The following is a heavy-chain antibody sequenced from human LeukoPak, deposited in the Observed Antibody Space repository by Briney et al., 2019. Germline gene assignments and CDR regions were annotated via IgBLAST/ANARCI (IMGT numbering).Heavy chain of an antibody. Sequence: SETLSLTCAVSGGSISSCTWWTWVRQPPGRGLEWIGEMSRDGTTNYNPSLKSRVTVSLDKTKNQSSLNLYSVTAADTAVYFCASRWDVTGEPCWGQGTLVTVSS. V-gene: IGHV4-4*02. D-gene: IGHD7-27*01. CDR1: GGSISSCTW. CDR3: ASRWDVTGEPC. CDR2: MSRDGTT. J-gene: IGHJ4*02.